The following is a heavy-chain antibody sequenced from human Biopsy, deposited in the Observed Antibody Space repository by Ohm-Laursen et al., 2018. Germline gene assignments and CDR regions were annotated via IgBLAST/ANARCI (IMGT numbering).Heavy chain of an antibody. V-gene: IGHV1-2*02. CDR3: ARESNPKRLGD. J-gene: IGHJ4*02. CDR2: INPKNGDT. D-gene: IGHD3-16*01. Sequence: SSVKVSCKSSGYTFTGYYIHWVRQAPGQGLEWMGYINPKNGDTNYEQKFRGRVTVTRDTSINTLYVDLSRLTPDDTAVYYCARESNPKRLGDWGQGTLVTVSS. CDR1: GYTFTGYY.